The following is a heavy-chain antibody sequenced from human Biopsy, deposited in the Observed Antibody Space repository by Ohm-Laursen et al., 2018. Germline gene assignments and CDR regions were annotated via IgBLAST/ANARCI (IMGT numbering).Heavy chain of an antibody. Sequence: SDTLSLTCAVSGGSISSFYWTWIRQPPGKGPEWIGDISDSGSTNYKPSLKSRVIISVDTSKNKFSLNLRSVTAADTAVYYCARRGSGGRSFDHWGQGTLVTVSS. V-gene: IGHV4-59*08. CDR3: ARRGSGGRSFDH. J-gene: IGHJ4*02. D-gene: IGHD2-15*01. CDR1: GGSISSFY. CDR2: ISDSGST.